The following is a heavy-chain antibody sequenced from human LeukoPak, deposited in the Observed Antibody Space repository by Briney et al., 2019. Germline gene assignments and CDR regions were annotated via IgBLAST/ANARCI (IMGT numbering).Heavy chain of an antibody. CDR2: IYHSGST. D-gene: IGHD4-17*01. CDR1: GYSISSGYY. J-gene: IGHJ5*02. Sequence: SETLSLTCTVSGYSISSGYYWGWIRQPPGKGLEWIGSIYHSGSTYYNPSLKSRVTISVDTSKNQFSLKLSSVTAADTAVYYCAEEVDGDYVGGQNWFDPWGQGTLVTVSS. CDR3: AEEVDGDYVGGQNWFDP. V-gene: IGHV4-38-2*02.